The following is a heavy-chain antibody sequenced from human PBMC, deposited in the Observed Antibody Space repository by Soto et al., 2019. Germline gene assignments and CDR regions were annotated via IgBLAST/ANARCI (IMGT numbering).Heavy chain of an antibody. J-gene: IGHJ6*02. Sequence: QVQLVQSGAEVKKPGASVKVSCKASGYTFTSYDINWVRQATGQGLEWMGWMNPNSGNTGYAQKFQXXGTMTRTTSISTAYMELSSLRSDDPAVYYCARAMTTRGMAVWGQGTTVTVSS. CDR1: GYTFTSYD. D-gene: IGHD1-1*01. CDR2: MNPNSGNT. CDR3: ARAMTTRGMAV. V-gene: IGHV1-8*01.